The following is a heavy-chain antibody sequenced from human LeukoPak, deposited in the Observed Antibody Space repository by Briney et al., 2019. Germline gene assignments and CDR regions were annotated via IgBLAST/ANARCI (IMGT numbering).Heavy chain of an antibody. J-gene: IGHJ4*02. D-gene: IGHD6-13*01. CDR1: GGSISSSSYY. Sequence: PSETLSLTCTVSGGSISSSSYYWGWIRQPPGMGLEWIGTIYYSGSTYYNPSLKSRVTISVDTSKNQFSLKLSSVTAADTAEYYCARQSGREQQLVLWGQGTLVTVSS. CDR2: IYYSGST. CDR3: ARQSGREQQLVL. V-gene: IGHV4-39*01.